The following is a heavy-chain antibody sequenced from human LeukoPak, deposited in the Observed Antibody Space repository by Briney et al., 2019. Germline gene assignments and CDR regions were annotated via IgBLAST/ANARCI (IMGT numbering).Heavy chain of an antibody. CDR3: ARMESITMIVVAWRRGLYYFDY. Sequence: GGSLRLSCAASGFTFSSYEMNWVRQAPGKGLEWVSYISSSGSTIYYADSVKGRFTISRDNAKNSLYLQMNSLRAEDTAVYYCARMESITMIVVAWRRGLYYFDYWGQGTLVTVSS. CDR1: GFTFSSYE. CDR2: ISSSGSTI. D-gene: IGHD3-22*01. J-gene: IGHJ4*02. V-gene: IGHV3-48*03.